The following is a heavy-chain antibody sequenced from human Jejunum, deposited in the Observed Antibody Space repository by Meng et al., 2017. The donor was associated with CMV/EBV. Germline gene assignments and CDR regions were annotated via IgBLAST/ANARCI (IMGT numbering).Heavy chain of an antibody. Sequence: RWVRQAAGKGLEWVSISCGDQSGSSTYYAGSAEGRFTISRDDSKNTVDLQMTGLTREDTAIYYCAKTLTISGMLRQYYYFDHWGHGTQGTVSS. CDR2: SCGDQSGSST. J-gene: IGHJ4*01. D-gene: IGHD3-3*01. V-gene: IGHV3-23*01. CDR3: AKTLTISGMLRQYYYFDH.